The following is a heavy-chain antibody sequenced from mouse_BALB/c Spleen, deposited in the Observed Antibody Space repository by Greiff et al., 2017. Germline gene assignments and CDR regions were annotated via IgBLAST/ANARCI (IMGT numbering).Heavy chain of an antibody. V-gene: IGHV1-9*01. CDR1: GYTFSSYW. Sequence: QVQLKQSGAELMKPGASVKISCKATGYTFSSYWIEWVKQRPGHGLEWIGEILPGSGSTNYNEKFKGKATFTADTSSNTAYMQLSSLTSEDSAVYYCARRSTMISQAMDYWGQGTSVTVSS. D-gene: IGHD2-4*01. J-gene: IGHJ4*01. CDR2: ILPGSGST. CDR3: ARRSTMISQAMDY.